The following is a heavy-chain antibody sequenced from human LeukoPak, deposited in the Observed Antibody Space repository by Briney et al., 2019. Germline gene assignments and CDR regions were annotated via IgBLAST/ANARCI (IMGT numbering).Heavy chain of an antibody. V-gene: IGHV3-74*01. D-gene: IGHD3-22*01. CDR2: IKTDGSST. J-gene: IGHJ3*02. Sequence: PGGSLRLSCAASGFTFSKYWMHRVRQAPGKGLVWVSRIKTDGSSTNYADSVKGRFTISRDNAKNTLYLQMNSLRAEDTAVYYCARAVDYYDSSGWIWGRGTMVTVSS. CDR3: ARAVDYYDSSGWI. CDR1: GFTFSKYW.